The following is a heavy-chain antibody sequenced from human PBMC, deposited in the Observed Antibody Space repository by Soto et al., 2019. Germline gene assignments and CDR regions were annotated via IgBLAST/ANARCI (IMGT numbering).Heavy chain of an antibody. Sequence: SETLSLTCTVSGGSISSYYWSWIRQPPGKGLEWIGYIYYSGSTNYNPSLKSRVTISVDTSKNQFSLKLSSVTAADTAVYYCARDGLERSGYFDYWGQGTLVTVSS. V-gene: IGHV4-59*01. CDR2: IYYSGST. D-gene: IGHD3-3*01. CDR1: GGSISSYY. J-gene: IGHJ4*02. CDR3: ARDGLERSGYFDY.